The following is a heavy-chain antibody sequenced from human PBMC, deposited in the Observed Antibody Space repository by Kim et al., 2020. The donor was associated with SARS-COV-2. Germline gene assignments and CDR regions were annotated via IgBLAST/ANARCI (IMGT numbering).Heavy chain of an antibody. CDR2: IYYSGST. CDR3: AATGTRSIVGAEET. D-gene: IGHD1-26*01. CDR1: GGSISSYY. V-gene: IGHV4-59*08. J-gene: IGHJ5*02. Sequence: SETLSLTCTVSGGSISSYYWSWIRQPPGKGLEWIGYIYYSGSTNYNPSLKSRVTISVDTSKNQFSLKLSSVTAADTAVYYCAATGTRSIVGAEETWGQGTLVTVSS.